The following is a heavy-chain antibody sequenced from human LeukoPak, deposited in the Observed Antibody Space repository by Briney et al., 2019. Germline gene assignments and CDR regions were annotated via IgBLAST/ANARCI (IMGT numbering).Heavy chain of an antibody. CDR3: ARWREYYYDSSGYCLAFDI. CDR1: GYTFTSYD. J-gene: IGHJ3*02. Sequence: ASVKVSCKASGYTFTSYDINWVRQATGQGLEWMGCMNPNSGNTGYAQKFQGRVTMTRNTSISTAYMELSSLGSEDTAVYYCARWREYYYDSSGYCLAFDIWGQGTMVTVSS. CDR2: MNPNSGNT. D-gene: IGHD3-22*01. V-gene: IGHV1-8*01.